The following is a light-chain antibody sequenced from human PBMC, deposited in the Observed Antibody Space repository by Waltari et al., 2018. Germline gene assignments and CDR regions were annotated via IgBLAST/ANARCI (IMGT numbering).Light chain of an antibody. CDR3: CSYAGSSTVV. V-gene: IGLV2-23*02. CDR2: DVS. J-gene: IGLJ2*01. Sequence: QSALTQPASVSGSPGQSITIPCTGTRSDVVGYNYVSWYQQHPGKAPKLMIYDVSKRPSGVSNRFSGSKSGNTASLTISGLQAEDEADYYCCSYAGSSTVVFGGGTKLTVL. CDR1: RSDVVGYNY.